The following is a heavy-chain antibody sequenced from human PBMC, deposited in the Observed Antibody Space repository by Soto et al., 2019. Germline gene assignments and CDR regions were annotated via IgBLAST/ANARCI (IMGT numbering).Heavy chain of an antibody. CDR1: GFTFSNAW. V-gene: IGHV3-15*01. J-gene: IGHJ6*02. CDR3: TTDPSARGYYYYGMDV. CDR2: IKSKTDGGTT. Sequence: GGSLRLSCAASGFTFSNAWMSWVRQAPGKGLEWVGRIKSKTDGGTTDYAAPVKGRFTISRDDPKNTLYLQMNSLKTEDTAVYYCTTDPSARGYYYYGMDVWGQGTTVTVSS. D-gene: IGHD6-6*01.